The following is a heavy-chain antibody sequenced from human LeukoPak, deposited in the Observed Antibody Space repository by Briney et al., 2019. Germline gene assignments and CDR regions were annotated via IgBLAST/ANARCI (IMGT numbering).Heavy chain of an antibody. Sequence: SETLSLTCTVSGGSISSYYWTWIRQPPGKGLEWIGYIYYSGSTKYNPSLKSGVTMSVETYKNRFSLRLRSVRGGETAVYYCARHRGYCSSTSCSYNWFDPWGQGTLVTVSS. J-gene: IGHJ5*02. V-gene: IGHV4-59*08. D-gene: IGHD2-2*03. CDR3: ARHRGYCSSTSCSYNWFDP. CDR2: IYYSGST. CDR1: GGSISSYY.